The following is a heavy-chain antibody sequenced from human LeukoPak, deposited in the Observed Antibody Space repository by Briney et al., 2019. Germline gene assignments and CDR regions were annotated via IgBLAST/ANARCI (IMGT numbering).Heavy chain of an antibody. V-gene: IGHV1-2*02. J-gene: IGHJ4*02. CDR1: GYNFIDHY. CDR3: ARSVWYSGSYGFDY. CDR2: INPNSGAT. D-gene: IGHD1-26*01. Sequence: ASVKVSSKASGYNFIDHYIYWLRQAPGQGLEWMGWINPNSGATHYAQKFQGRVTMTGDTSMNTAHMELSRLTSDDTAMYFCARSVWYSGSYGFDYWGQGTLVRVAS.